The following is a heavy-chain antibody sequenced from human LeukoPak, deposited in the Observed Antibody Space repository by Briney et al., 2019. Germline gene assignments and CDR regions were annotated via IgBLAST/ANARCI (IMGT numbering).Heavy chain of an antibody. CDR1: GFTFSNYW. Sequence: GGSLRLSCAASGFTFSNYWMSSVRQAPGKGPEWVAHIKEDGGEKYYVDPVKGRFTISRDNAKNSLYLQMNSLRAEDTAMYYCVRDRGYCSGGTCYALWDYWGQGTLVTVSS. V-gene: IGHV3-7*01. D-gene: IGHD2-15*01. J-gene: IGHJ4*02. CDR3: VRDRGYCSGGTCYALWDY. CDR2: IKEDGGEK.